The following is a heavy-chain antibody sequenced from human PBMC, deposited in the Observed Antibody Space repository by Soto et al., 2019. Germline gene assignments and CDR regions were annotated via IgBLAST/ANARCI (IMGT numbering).Heavy chain of an antibody. CDR2: TYYRSKWYN. CDR3: ARDSGCSGGSCHYYYYYMDV. D-gene: IGHD2-15*01. V-gene: IGHV6-1*01. J-gene: IGHJ6*03. CDR1: GDSVSSNSAA. Sequence: SQTLSLPCAISGDSVSSNSAAWNWIRQSPSRGLEWLGRTYYRSKWYNDYAVSVKSRITINPDTSKNQFSLQLNSVTPEDTAVYYCARDSGCSGGSCHYYYYYMDVWGKGTTVTVSS.